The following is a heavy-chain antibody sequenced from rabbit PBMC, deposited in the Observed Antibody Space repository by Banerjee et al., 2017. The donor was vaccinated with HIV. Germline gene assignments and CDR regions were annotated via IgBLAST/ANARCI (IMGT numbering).Heavy chain of an antibody. CDR1: GFSFSSNW. Sequence: LEESGGGLVKPGGTLTLTCTVSGFSFSSNWICWVRQAPGKGLEWIACIDTNDGDTDYANWPKGRFTISKTSSTTVTLQMTSLTAADTATYFCAREFNLWGPGTLVTVS. CDR3: AREFNL. J-gene: IGHJ4*01. V-gene: IGHV1S45*01. CDR2: IDTNDGDT.